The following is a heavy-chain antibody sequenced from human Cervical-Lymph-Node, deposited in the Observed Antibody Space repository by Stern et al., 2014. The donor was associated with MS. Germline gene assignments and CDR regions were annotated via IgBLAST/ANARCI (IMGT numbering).Heavy chain of an antibody. V-gene: IGHV5-51*01. J-gene: IGHJ3*02. CDR1: GYTFTSHS. CDR2: IYRGASDA. Sequence: EVQLVESGAEVKKPGESVKISCEGSGYTFTSHSIAWVRQAPGKGLEWMGIIYRGASDARYSPSFQGRVAISADRSISTAYLQWRTLRASDTAMYYCARRGTTGTIDGFDIWGQGSMVTVSS. CDR3: ARRGTTGTIDGFDI. D-gene: IGHD1-1*01.